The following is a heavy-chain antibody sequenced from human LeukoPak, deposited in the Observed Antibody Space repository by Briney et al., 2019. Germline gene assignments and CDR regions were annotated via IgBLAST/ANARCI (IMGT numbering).Heavy chain of an antibody. CDR3: AKESAVGY. Sequence: GGSLRLSCAASRFTFSRYGMHWVRQAPGKGLEWVAFIWYDVSNKYYADSVNGQFTISRDNSKNTLYLQMNSLRAEDTAVYYCAKESAVGYWGQGTLVTVSS. CDR2: IWYDVSNK. J-gene: IGHJ4*02. V-gene: IGHV3-30*02. CDR1: RFTFSRYG.